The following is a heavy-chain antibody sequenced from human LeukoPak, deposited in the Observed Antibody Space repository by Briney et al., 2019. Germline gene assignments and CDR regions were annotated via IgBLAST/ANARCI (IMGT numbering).Heavy chain of an antibody. V-gene: IGHV4-39*01. J-gene: IGHJ4*02. CDR3: ARRTVFSGYYLSPFDY. Sequence: PSETLSLTCTVSGGSISSSSYYWGWIRQPSGKGLEWIGSIYYSGSTYYNPSLKSRVTISVDTSKNQFSLKLSSVTAADTAVYYCARRTVFSGYYLSPFDYWGQGTLVTVSS. D-gene: IGHD3-22*01. CDR1: GGSISSSSYY. CDR2: IYYSGST.